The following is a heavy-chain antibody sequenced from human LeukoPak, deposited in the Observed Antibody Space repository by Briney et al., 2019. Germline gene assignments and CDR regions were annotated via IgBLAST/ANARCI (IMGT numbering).Heavy chain of an antibody. CDR2: IIAYNGNT. CDR3: ARYTSGRLNPGFYHYYMDV. Sequence: GASVKVSCKASGGTFSSYAISWVRQAPGQGLEWMGGIIAYNGNTNYAQKLQGRVTMTTDTSTSTAYMELRSLRSDDTAVYYCARYTSGRLNPGFYHYYMDVWGKGTTVTVSS. CDR1: GGTFSSYA. J-gene: IGHJ6*03. D-gene: IGHD6-19*01. V-gene: IGHV1-18*01.